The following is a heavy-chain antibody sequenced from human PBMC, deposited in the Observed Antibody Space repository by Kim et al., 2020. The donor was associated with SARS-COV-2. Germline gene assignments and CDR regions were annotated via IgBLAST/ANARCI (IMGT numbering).Heavy chain of an antibody. CDR3: AKEDIVATIYYFDY. V-gene: IGHV3-23*01. Sequence: DSVKGRFTISRDNYKNTLYLQMNSLRAEDTAVYYCAKEDIVATIYYFDYWGQGTLVTVSS. D-gene: IGHD5-12*01. J-gene: IGHJ4*02.